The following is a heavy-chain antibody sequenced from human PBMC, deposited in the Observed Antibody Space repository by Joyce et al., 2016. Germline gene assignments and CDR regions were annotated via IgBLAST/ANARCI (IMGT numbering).Heavy chain of an antibody. V-gene: IGHV4-30-2*01. CDR3: ARAPRGPGYFDS. D-gene: IGHD3-10*01. CDR2: IYPSGNT. J-gene: IGHJ4*02. Sequence: QLFLQESGPGLVKTSQTLSLTCAVSGDSFTTGGYAWNWIRQPPGKGLEWIGDIYPSGNTHFTPSLQSRVTISLDRSKSQCSLKLSSVTAADTAVYYCARAPRGPGYFDSWGQGTLVTVSS. CDR1: GDSFTTGGYA.